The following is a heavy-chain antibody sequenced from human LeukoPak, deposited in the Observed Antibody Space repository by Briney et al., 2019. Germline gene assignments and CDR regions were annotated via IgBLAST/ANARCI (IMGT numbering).Heavy chain of an antibody. Sequence: ETLSLTCTVSGGSISSYYWSWIRQPPGKGLEWVSSISSSSIYIYYADSVKGRVTISRDNAKNSLYLQMNSLTAEDTAVYYCASSVGIQLTDYWGQGTLVTVSS. CDR3: ASSVGIQLTDY. D-gene: IGHD5-18*01. CDR1: GGSISSYY. CDR2: ISSSSIYI. V-gene: IGHV3-21*01. J-gene: IGHJ4*02.